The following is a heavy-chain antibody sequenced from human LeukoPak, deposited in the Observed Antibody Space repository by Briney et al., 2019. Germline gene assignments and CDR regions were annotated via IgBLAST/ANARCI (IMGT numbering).Heavy chain of an antibody. Sequence: SETPSLTCTVSGGSISSYYWSWIRQPPGKGLEWIGYIYYSGSTNYNPSLKSRVTISVDTSKNQFSLKLSSVTAADTAVYYCARRYCSGGSCHQRLGNWFDPWGQGTLVTVSS. CDR1: GGSISSYY. CDR2: IYYSGST. D-gene: IGHD2-15*01. J-gene: IGHJ5*02. V-gene: IGHV4-59*08. CDR3: ARRYCSGGSCHQRLGNWFDP.